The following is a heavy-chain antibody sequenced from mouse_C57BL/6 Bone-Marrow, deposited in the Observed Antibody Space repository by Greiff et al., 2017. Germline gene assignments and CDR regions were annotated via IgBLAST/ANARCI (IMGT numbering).Heavy chain of an antibody. CDR3: AREGSNFYAMDY. CDR1: GYTFTDYY. CDR2: INPYNGGT. D-gene: IGHD2-5*01. Sequence: EVQLVESGPVLVKPGASVKMSCKASGYTFTDYYMNWVKQSHGKSLEWIGVINPYNGGTSYNQKFKGKATLTVDKSSSTAYMELNSLTSEDSAVYYCAREGSNFYAMDYWGQGTSVTVSS. V-gene: IGHV1-19*01. J-gene: IGHJ4*01.